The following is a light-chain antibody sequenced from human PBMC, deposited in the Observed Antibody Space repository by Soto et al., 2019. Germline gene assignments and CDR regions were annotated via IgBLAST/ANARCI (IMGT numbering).Light chain of an antibody. J-gene: IGLJ2*01. V-gene: IGLV1-40*01. CDR2: GNT. CDR1: SSNIGAGYP. CDR3: QSYDSSLSGDVV. Sequence: QSVLTQPPSVSGAPGQRVTISCTGSSSNIGAGYPVHWYQQLPGTAPKLLIYGNTNRPSGVPDRFSGSKSGTSASLAITGLQAEDEADYYCQSYDSSLSGDVVFGGGTKLTVL.